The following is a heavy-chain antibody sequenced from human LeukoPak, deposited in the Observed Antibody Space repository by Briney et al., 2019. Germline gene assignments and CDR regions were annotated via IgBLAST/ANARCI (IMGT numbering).Heavy chain of an antibody. CDR3: ARDSGRSWYISHLFDY. CDR1: GFTFSSYA. J-gene: IGHJ4*02. CDR2: ISYDGSNK. Sequence: GGSLRLSCAASGFTFSSYAMHWVRQAPGKGLEWVAVISYDGSNKYYADSVKGRFTISRDNSKNTLYLQMNSLRAEDTAVYYCARDSGRSWYISHLFDYWGQGTLVTVSS. V-gene: IGHV3-30*04. D-gene: IGHD6-13*01.